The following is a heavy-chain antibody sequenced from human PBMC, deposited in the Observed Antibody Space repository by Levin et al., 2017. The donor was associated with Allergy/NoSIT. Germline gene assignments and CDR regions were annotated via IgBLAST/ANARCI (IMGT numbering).Heavy chain of an antibody. D-gene: IGHD6-13*01. CDR3: AHRPTGIAAAGPYFDY. Sequence: SGPTLVKPTQTLTLTCTFSGFSLSPRGVGVGWIRQPPGKALEWLALIYWDDDKRYSPSLKSRLTITKDTSKNQVVLTMTNMDPVDTATYYGAHRPTGIAAAGPYFDYWGQGTLVTVSS. J-gene: IGHJ4*02. CDR1: GFSLSPRGVG. V-gene: IGHV2-5*02. CDR2: IYWDDDK.